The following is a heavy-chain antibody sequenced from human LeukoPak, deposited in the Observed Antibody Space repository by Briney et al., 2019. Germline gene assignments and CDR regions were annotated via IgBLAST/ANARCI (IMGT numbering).Heavy chain of an antibody. D-gene: IGHD1-26*01. CDR1: GFTFSRYS. J-gene: IGHJ4*02. Sequence: GSLRLSCAASGFTFSRYSMNWVRQAAGKGLEWLSYITSSGSAIYYADSVRGRFTISRDNAKKSLYLQMNSLRVEDTAVYYCASQWELHPAFWGQGTLVTVSS. V-gene: IGHV3-48*01. CDR3: ASQWELHPAF. CDR2: ITSSGSAI.